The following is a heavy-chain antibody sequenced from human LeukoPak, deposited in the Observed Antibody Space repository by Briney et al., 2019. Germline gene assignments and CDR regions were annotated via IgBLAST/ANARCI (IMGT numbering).Heavy chain of an antibody. J-gene: IGHJ4*02. CDR2: IKQDGSEK. V-gene: IGHV3-7*01. CDR3: ARGGRGPHYFDY. Sequence: GGSLRLSCAAAGSTFSTYWMIWVRQAPGKGLEWVANIKQDGSEKYYVDSVKGRFTISRDNTKNSLYLQMNSLRVEDTAVYYCARGGRGPHYFDYWGQGTLVTVSS. CDR1: GSTFSTYW.